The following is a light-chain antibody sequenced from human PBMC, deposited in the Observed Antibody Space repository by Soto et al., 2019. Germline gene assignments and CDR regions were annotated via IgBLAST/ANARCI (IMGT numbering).Light chain of an antibody. J-gene: IGKJ5*01. CDR2: GAS. Sequence: DIQMTQCPATLSASRGDRVTITCRATDNINRRLALYQQKPGKAPKLLIYGASTLQSLVPSRFSGSGSGTAYSLPIISLLHDDDATYYCQKYNPCPPRTFGQGTRLDIK. CDR3: QKYNPCPPRT. V-gene: IGKV1-5*01. CDR1: DNINRR.